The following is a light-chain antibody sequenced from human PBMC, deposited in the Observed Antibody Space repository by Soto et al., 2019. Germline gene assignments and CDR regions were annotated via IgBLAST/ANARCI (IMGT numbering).Light chain of an antibody. CDR3: QQYNNWRPLT. CDR2: GAS. J-gene: IGKJ4*01. Sequence: EIVMTQSPATLSVSPGERATLSCRASRSVNSNLAWYQHKPGQAPRLLIYGASTRATGIPGRFSGSESGTEFTLTISSLQSEDSAVYYCQQYNNWRPLTFGGGTQVDIK. CDR1: RSVNSN. V-gene: IGKV3-15*01.